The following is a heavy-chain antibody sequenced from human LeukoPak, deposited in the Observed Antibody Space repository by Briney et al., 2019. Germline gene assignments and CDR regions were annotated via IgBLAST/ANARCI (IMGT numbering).Heavy chain of an antibody. CDR1: GFTFTSYS. D-gene: IGHD1-26*01. CDR3: AKGGKWDVTPFDY. Sequence: GGSLRLSCAASGFTFTSYSMNWVRQAPGKGLEWVSTISGGGGSTYYADSVKGRFTISRDNSKNTLYLQVNSLRAEDTAVNYCAKGGKWDVTPFDYWGQGTLVTVSS. CDR2: ISGGGGST. V-gene: IGHV3-23*01. J-gene: IGHJ4*02.